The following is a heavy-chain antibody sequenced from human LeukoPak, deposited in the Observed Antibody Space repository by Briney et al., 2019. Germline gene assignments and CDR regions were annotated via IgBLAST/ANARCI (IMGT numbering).Heavy chain of an antibody. CDR3: ARRPVAARGCIDY. V-gene: IGHV3-21*01. D-gene: IGHD6-6*01. CDR1: GFTFSSYS. CDR2: ISSSSSYI. J-gene: IGHJ4*02. Sequence: GGSLRFSCAASGFTFSSYSMNWVRQAPGKGLEWVSSISSSSSYIYYADSVKGRFTISRDNAKNSLYLQMNSLRAEDAAVYYCARRPVAARGCIDYWGQGTLVTVSS.